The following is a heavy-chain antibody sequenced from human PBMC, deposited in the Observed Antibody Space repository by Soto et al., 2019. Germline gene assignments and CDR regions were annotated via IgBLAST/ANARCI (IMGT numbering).Heavy chain of an antibody. CDR3: ASSVVDDSPSYFWFYFDY. CDR1: GASISSGY. CDR2: IYYDGRT. D-gene: IGHD3-10*01. V-gene: IGHV4-30-4*01. J-gene: IGHJ4*02. Sequence: SETLSLTCTVSGASISSGYWSWIRQSPGKGLEWIGYIYYDGRTYYNPSLSSRVTISVDTSQNQFSLILSSVTAADTAVYHCASSVVDDSPSYFWFYFDYWGRGSLVIVSS.